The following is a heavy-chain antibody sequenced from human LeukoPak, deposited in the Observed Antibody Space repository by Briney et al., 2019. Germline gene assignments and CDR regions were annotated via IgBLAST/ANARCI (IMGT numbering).Heavy chain of an antibody. D-gene: IGHD1/OR15-1a*01. Sequence: SEALSLTCTVSGGSISGYYWSWIRQPPGKRLEWIGYIYDTGATNYNPSLKSRFTISMDTSKNQFSLNLSSVTAADTAVYYCARLPLIATTRGGFDPWGQGTLVTVSS. CDR2: IYDTGAT. J-gene: IGHJ5*02. CDR3: ARLPLIATTRGGFDP. CDR1: GGSISGYY. V-gene: IGHV4-59*08.